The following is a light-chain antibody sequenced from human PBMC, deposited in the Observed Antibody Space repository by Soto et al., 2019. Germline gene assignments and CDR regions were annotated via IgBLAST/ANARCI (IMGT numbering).Light chain of an antibody. CDR1: QSVSSSY. CDR2: GAS. V-gene: IGKV3-20*01. CDR3: QQYGSSLPWT. Sequence: EIVLTQSPGTLSLSPGERATLSCRASQSVSSSYLAWYQQKPGQAPRLLIYGASSRGTGIPDRFSGRGSGTDFTLTISRLEPEDFAVYYCQQYGSSLPWTFGQGTKVEIK. J-gene: IGKJ1*01.